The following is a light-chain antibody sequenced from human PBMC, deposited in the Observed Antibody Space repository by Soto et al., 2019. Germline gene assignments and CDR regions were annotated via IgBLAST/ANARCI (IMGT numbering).Light chain of an antibody. J-gene: IGKJ1*01. CDR3: QQRTDRPPWT. Sequence: EIVLTQSPATLSLSPGERATLSCRASQSIGLAIAWYQLKPGQAPRLLIFDASQRATGIPARFRGSGSGTDFTLSISSLEPEDFAVYYCQQRTDRPPWTFGQGTKVESK. CDR2: DAS. V-gene: IGKV3-11*01. CDR1: QSIGLA.